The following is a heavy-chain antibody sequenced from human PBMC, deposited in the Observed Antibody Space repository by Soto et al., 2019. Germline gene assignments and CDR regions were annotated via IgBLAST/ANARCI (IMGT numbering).Heavy chain of an antibody. CDR1: GYSISSGYY. CDR2: IYHSGST. Sequence: SETLSLTCAVSGYSISSGYYWGWIRQPPGKGLEWIGSIYHSGSTYYNPSLKSRVTISVDTSKNQFSLKLSSVTAADTAVYYCAREGPRITMVRARFDPWGQGTLVTVSS. V-gene: IGHV4-38-2*01. CDR3: AREGPRITMVRARFDP. D-gene: IGHD3-10*01. J-gene: IGHJ5*02.